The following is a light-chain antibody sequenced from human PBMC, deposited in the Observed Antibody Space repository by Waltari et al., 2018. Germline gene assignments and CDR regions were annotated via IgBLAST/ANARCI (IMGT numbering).Light chain of an antibody. CDR2: SST. CDR1: NSNLGSTG. CDR3: ATWDDRLTGVV. V-gene: IGLV1-44*01. Sequence: QSALPQPHSASGTPGQTVTIACCGGNSNLGSTGVNLYQQVPGTAPKLLIYSSTYRPSGLPDRFSGAKSGTSASLAISGLQSDDEGDYYCATWDDRLTGVVFGGGTKVTVL. J-gene: IGLJ2*01.